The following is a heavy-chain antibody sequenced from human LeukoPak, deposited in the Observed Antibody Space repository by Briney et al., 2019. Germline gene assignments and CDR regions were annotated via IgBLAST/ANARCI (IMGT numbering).Heavy chain of an antibody. CDR1: GFTFSSYA. Sequence: GGSLRLSCAASGFTFSSYAMSWVRQAPGKGLEWVSAISGSGGSTYYADSVKGRFTISRDNSKNTLYLQMNSLRVEDTAVYYCTTDWGSGTNWVRAFDLWGQGTKVTVSS. CDR2: ISGSGGST. J-gene: IGHJ3*01. D-gene: IGHD3-16*01. CDR3: TTDWGSGTNWVRAFDL. V-gene: IGHV3-23*01.